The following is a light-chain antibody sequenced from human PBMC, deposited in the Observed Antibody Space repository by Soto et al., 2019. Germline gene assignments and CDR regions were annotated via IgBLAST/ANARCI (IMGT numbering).Light chain of an antibody. CDR2: DVN. CDR1: SSDVGGYNF. V-gene: IGLV2-14*03. Sequence: QSALTQPASVSGSPGQSITISCTGTSSDVGGYNFVSWYQQHPGKVPKLMIFDVNRRPSGVSDRFSGSKSGNTASLTISGLQAEDEGDYSCCSYTSSSTHVFGSGTKVTVL. J-gene: IGLJ1*01. CDR3: CSYTSSSTHV.